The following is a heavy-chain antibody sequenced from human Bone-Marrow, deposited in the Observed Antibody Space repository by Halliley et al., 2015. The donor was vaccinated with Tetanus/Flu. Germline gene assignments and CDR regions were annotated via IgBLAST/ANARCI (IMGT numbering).Heavy chain of an antibody. CDR1: GFTSSTYT. J-gene: IGHJ4*02. Sequence: SLRLSCAASGFTSSTYTMNWVRQAPEKGLEWVSRINGDGSGTNYAESVKGRFTISRDNAQNTLYLQMTSLRAEDTAVYYCTQPQRYWGQGTLVTVSS. CDR2: INGDGSGT. V-gene: IGHV3-74*01. CDR3: TQPQRY.